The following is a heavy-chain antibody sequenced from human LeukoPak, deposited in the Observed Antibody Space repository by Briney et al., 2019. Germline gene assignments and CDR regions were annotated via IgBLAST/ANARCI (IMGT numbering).Heavy chain of an antibody. D-gene: IGHD3-10*01. J-gene: IGHJ4*02. CDR3: AILRAGRFGTVHDY. CDR1: GGSFSGYY. V-gene: IGHV4-34*01. Sequence: SETLSLTCAVYGGSFSGYYWSWIRQPPXXGLEWIGEINHSGSTNYNPSLKSRVTISVDTSKNQFSLKLSSVTAADTAVYYCAILRAGRFGTVHDYWGQGTLVTVSS. CDR2: INHSGST.